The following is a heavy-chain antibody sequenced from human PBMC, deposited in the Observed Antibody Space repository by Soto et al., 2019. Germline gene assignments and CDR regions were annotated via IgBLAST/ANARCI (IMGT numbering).Heavy chain of an antibody. CDR2: IIPIFGTA. V-gene: IGHV1-69*06. J-gene: IGHJ4*02. CDR1: GGTFSSYA. CDR3: ASPIHYYDSSGSDY. Sequence: QVQLVQSGAEVKKPGSSVKVSCKASGGTFSSYAISWVRQAPGQGLEWMGGIIPIFGTANYAQKFPGRVTITADKSTSTAYMELSSLRSEDTAVYYCASPIHYYDSSGSDYWGQGTLFTVSS. D-gene: IGHD3-22*01.